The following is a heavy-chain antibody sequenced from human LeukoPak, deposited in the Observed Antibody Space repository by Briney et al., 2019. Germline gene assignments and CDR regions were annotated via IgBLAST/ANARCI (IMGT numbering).Heavy chain of an antibody. J-gene: IGHJ5*02. V-gene: IGHV4-34*01. D-gene: IGHD6-13*01. CDR2: IKHSGST. Sequence: SETLSLTCAVYGGSFSGYYWSWIRQPPGKGLVWMGEIKHSGSTNYNPSLKSRVTISVDTSKDQFSLKLSSVTAADTAVYYCASYGSSSWQYNWFDPWGQGTLVTVSS. CDR1: GGSFSGYY. CDR3: ASYGSSSWQYNWFDP.